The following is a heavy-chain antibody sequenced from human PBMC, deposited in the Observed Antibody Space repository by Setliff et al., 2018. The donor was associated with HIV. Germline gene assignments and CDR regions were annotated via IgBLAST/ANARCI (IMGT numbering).Heavy chain of an antibody. CDR3: ARAPGYSYSFYFDS. J-gene: IGHJ4*02. D-gene: IGHD5-18*01. CDR1: GGSISIGSYY. Sequence: TLSLTCTVSGGSISIGSYYWSWIRQPAGKGLEWIGRIYTSGSTNYNPSLKSRVTISVDTSKNQFSLKLSSVTAADTAVYYCARAPGYSYSFYFDSWGQGTLVTVSS. CDR2: IYTSGST. V-gene: IGHV4-61*02.